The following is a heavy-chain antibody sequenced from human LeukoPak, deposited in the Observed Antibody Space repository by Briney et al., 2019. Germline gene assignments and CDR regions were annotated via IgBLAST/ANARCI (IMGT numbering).Heavy chain of an antibody. CDR1: GLTFSRYW. Sequence: PGGSLRLSCAGSGLTFSRYWMSWVRQAPGKGLEWVANIKQDGSEKYYVDSVKGRFTISRDNARNSLYLQMNSLRAEDTAVYYCARGGVGVTLISWSDYWGQGTLVTVSS. V-gene: IGHV3-7*01. CDR2: IKQDGSEK. D-gene: IGHD1-26*01. CDR3: ARGGVGVTLISWSDY. J-gene: IGHJ4*02.